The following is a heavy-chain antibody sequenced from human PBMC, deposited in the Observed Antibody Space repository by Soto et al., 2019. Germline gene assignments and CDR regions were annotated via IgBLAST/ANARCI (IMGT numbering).Heavy chain of an antibody. J-gene: IGHJ4*02. CDR1: GGTFSNYD. V-gene: IGHV1-2*04. CDR3: ATWVDYGDFEGFDF. Sequence: ASVKVSCKASGGTFSNYDIRWVRQAPGQGLEWMGWVDPNGGGSNSAQKFQGSVTMTWDTSITTAYLDLTRLTTNDTATYFCATWVDYGDFEGFDFWGQGTLVTVSS. D-gene: IGHD4-17*01. CDR2: VDPNGGGS.